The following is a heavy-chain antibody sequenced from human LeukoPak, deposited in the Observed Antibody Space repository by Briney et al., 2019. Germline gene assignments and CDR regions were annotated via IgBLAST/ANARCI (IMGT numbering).Heavy chain of an antibody. Sequence: SETLSLTCAVYGGSFSGYYWSWIRQPPGKGLEWIGEINHSGSTNYNPPLKSRVTISVDTSKNQFSLKLSSVTAADTAVYYCARVGPMDVWGKGTTVTVSS. CDR2: INHSGST. J-gene: IGHJ6*04. V-gene: IGHV4-34*01. CDR1: GGSFSGYY. CDR3: ARVGPMDV.